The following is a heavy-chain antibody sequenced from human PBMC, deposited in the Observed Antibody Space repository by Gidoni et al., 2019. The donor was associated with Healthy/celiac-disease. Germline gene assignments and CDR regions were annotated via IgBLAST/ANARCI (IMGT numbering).Heavy chain of an antibody. CDR2: IVVGSGNT. J-gene: IGHJ4*02. V-gene: IGHV1-58*01. CDR1: GFTFTSSA. D-gene: IGHD5-12*01. CDR3: AAERDGYNIDY. Sequence: QMQLVQSGPEVKQPGTSVKVSCKASGFTFTSSAVQWVRQARGQRLEWIGWIVVGSGNTNYAQKFQERVTITRDMSTSTAYMELSSLRSEDTAVYYCAAERDGYNIDYWGQGTLVTVSS.